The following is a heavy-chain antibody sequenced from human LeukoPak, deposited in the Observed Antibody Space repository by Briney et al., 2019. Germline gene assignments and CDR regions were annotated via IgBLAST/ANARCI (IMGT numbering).Heavy chain of an antibody. CDR1: GDSIRRDNYY. CDR2: IYYSGST. V-gene: IGHV4-39*07. Sequence: SETLSLTCTVSGDSIRRDNYYWGWIRQPPGKGLEWIGSIYYSGSTYYNPSLKSRVTISVDKSKNQFSLKLSSVTAADTAVYYCARGLPHYFSVIFDYWGQGTLVTVSS. D-gene: IGHD2-21*01. J-gene: IGHJ4*02. CDR3: ARGLPHYFSVIFDY.